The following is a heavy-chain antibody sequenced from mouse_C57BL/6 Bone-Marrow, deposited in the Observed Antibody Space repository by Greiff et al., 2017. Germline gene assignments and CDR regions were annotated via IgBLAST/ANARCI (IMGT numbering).Heavy chain of an antibody. CDR1: GYTFTNYW. J-gene: IGHJ3*01. CDR2: IYPGGGYT. D-gene: IGHD1-1*01. V-gene: IGHV1-63*01. Sequence: QVQLQQSGAELVRPGTSVKMSCKASGYTFTNYWIGWAKQRPGHGLEWIGDIYPGGGYTNYNEKFKGKATLTADKSSSTAYMQFSSLTSEDSAIYYCTREDRSSYEAGFADWGQGTLVTVSA. CDR3: TREDRSSYEAGFAD.